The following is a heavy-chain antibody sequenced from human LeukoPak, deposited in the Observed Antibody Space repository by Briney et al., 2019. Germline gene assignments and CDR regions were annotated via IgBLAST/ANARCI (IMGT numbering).Heavy chain of an antibody. J-gene: IGHJ4*02. CDR1: GGSISSGGYY. V-gene: IGHV4-31*03. Sequence: SEPLSLTFPVSGGSISSGGYYWSWVRPHPEKGLEWIGYIYYSGTAYYNPSLKSRVTMSVDTSKNQFSLKLDSVTAADTAVYYCARFSNDHGVKFDYWGQGTLVTVSS. CDR2: IYYSGTA. CDR3: ARFSNDHGVKFDY. D-gene: IGHD4-17*01.